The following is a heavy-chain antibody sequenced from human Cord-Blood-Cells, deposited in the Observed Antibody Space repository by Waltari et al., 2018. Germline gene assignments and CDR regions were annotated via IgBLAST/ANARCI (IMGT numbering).Heavy chain of an antibody. CDR1: GFTFSSYG. D-gene: IGHD6-6*01. CDR3: AKGGSSSHPYYMDV. J-gene: IGHJ6*03. Sequence: QVQLVESGGGVVQPGRSLRLSCAASGFTFSSYGMHWVRQAPGKGLEWVAVISYDGSNKYYADSVKGRFTISRDNSKNTLYLQMNSLRAEDTAVYYCAKGGSSSHPYYMDVWGKGTTVTVSS. CDR2: ISYDGSNK. V-gene: IGHV3-30*18.